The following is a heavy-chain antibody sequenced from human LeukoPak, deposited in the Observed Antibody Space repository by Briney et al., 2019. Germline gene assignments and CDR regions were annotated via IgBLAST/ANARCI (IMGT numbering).Heavy chain of an antibody. D-gene: IGHD2-2*01. Sequence: GESLKISCKGSGYSFINYWIGWVRQMPGKGLEWMGIIYPGDSDTRYSPSFQGQVTISADKSISTAYLQWSSLKAPDTAMYYCARHGGDCSSTICSYPFDYWGQGTLVTVSS. J-gene: IGHJ4*02. V-gene: IGHV5-51*01. CDR1: GYSFINYW. CDR2: IYPGDSDT. CDR3: ARHGGDCSSTICSYPFDY.